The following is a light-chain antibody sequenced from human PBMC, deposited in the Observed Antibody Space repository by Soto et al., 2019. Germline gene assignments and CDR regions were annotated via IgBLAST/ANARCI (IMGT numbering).Light chain of an antibody. V-gene: IGLV1-40*01. J-gene: IGLJ3*02. CDR2: DNT. Sequence: QSVLTQPPSVSGAPGERVTISCTGSSSDIGAGYRVRWYQQVPGTAPKLLIYDNTNRPSGVSVRFSGSKSGTSASLAISGLQAEDEADYYCCSYAGSYTWVFGGGTKLTVL. CDR3: CSYAGSYTWV. CDR1: SSDIGAGYR.